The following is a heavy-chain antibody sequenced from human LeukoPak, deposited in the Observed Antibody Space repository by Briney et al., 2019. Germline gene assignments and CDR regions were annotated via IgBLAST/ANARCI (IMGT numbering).Heavy chain of an antibody. J-gene: IGHJ4*02. CDR2: IKQDGSQK. D-gene: IGHD4-17*01. Sequence: GGSLRLSCAASGFTFGTYAMSWVRQAPGKGLEWVANIKQDGSQKYYVDSVKGRFTISRDNAKNSLYLQMNSLRAEDTAVYYCARGGTTVTPKNFDFWGQGTLVAVSS. V-gene: IGHV3-7*01. CDR3: ARGGTTVTPKNFDF. CDR1: GFTFGTYA.